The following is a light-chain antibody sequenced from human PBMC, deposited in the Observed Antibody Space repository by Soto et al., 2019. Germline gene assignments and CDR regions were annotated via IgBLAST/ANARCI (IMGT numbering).Light chain of an antibody. J-gene: IGLJ3*02. Sequence: QAVLTQSPSASASLGASVKLTCTLSSGHSSYTIAWHQQQPEKGSRYLMTLNSDGSHSKGDGIPDRFSGSSSGAERYLSISSLQSEDEADYYCQTWGTGIEVFGGGTKLTVL. V-gene: IGLV4-69*01. CDR3: QTWGTGIEV. CDR1: SGHSSYT. CDR2: LNSDGSH.